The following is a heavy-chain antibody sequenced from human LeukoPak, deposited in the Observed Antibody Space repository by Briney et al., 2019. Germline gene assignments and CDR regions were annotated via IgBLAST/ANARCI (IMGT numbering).Heavy chain of an antibody. J-gene: IGHJ4*02. V-gene: IGHV3-74*01. CDR2: ISIDGSTT. D-gene: IGHD6-19*01. Sequence: GGSLRLSCAASGFTSSTNWMHWVRQAPGKGLVWVSRISIDGSTTNYADSVKGRFTISRDNAKNTLYLQMNSLRAEDTAMYYCTAYSSGWNWGQGTLVTVSS. CDR1: GFTSSTNW. CDR3: TAYSSGWN.